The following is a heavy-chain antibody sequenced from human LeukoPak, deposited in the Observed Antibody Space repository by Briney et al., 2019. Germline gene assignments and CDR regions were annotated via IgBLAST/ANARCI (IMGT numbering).Heavy chain of an antibody. Sequence: SETLSLTCTVSGGSISSSSHSWGWIRQPPGKGLEWTGSISYSGSTYYNPSLKTRVTMSVDTSENQFSLKLSSVTASDSAVYYCARIYCTSTSCYGDSYYGMDVWGQGTTVTVS. D-gene: IGHD2-2*01. J-gene: IGHJ6*02. CDR1: GGSISSSSHS. CDR2: ISYSGST. CDR3: ARIYCTSTSCYGDSYYGMDV. V-gene: IGHV4-39*01.